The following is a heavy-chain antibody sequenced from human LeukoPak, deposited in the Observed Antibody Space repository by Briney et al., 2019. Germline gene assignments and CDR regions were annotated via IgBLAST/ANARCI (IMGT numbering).Heavy chain of an antibody. CDR1: GGSFSGYY. CDR2: INHSGST. D-gene: IGHD6-19*01. V-gene: IGHV4-34*01. CDR3: ASLKAVAGYDY. Sequence: SETLSLTCAVYGGSFSGYYWSWIRQPPGKGLEWIGEINHSGSTNYNPSLKSRVTISVDTSKNQFSLKLSSVTAADTAVYYCASLKAVAGYDYWGQGTLVTVSS. J-gene: IGHJ4*02.